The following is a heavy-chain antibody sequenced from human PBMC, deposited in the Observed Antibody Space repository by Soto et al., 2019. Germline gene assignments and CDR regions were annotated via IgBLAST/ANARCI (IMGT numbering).Heavy chain of an antibody. CDR3: ARERPRLVVVDGRGWFDP. D-gene: IGHD2-15*01. CDR1: GYTFTGYY. CDR2: INPNSGGT. J-gene: IGHJ5*02. Sequence: ASVKVSCKASGYTFTGYYMHWVRQAPGQGLEWMGWINPNSGGTNYAQKFQGRVTMTRDTSISTAYMELSRLRSDDTAVYYCARERPRLVVVDGRGWFDPWGQGTLVTVSS. V-gene: IGHV1-2*02.